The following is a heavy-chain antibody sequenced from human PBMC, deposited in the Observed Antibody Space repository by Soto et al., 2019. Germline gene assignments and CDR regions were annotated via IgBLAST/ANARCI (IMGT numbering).Heavy chain of an antibody. CDR2: IYFSGTT. J-gene: IGHJ5*02. D-gene: IGHD3-22*01. CDR1: SGSISSGDYY. V-gene: IGHV4-31*03. Sequence: SETLSLTCTVSSGSISSGDYYWSWIRQHPGKGLEWIGTIYFSGTTYYNPSLKSRVTIPVDTSKSQFSLKLSSVTAADTAVYYCARRDRSGFSYWLDTWGQGTLATVSS. CDR3: ARRDRSGFSYWLDT.